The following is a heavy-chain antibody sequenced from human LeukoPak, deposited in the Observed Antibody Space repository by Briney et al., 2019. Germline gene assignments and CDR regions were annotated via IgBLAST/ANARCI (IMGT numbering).Heavy chain of an antibody. CDR3: ARERGYSSDAFDI. V-gene: IGHV3-48*01. CDR2: ISSGSRTI. J-gene: IGHJ3*02. Sequence: PGGSLRLSCAASGFTFSSYSMNWVRQAPGRGLEWVSYISSGSRTIFYGDSVKGRFTISRDNAKNSLYLQVNSLRAEDTAVYYCARERGYSSDAFDIWGQGTMVTVSS. CDR1: GFTFSSYS. D-gene: IGHD5-18*01.